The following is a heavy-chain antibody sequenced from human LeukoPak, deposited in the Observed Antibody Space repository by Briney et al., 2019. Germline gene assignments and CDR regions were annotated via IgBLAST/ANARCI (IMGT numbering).Heavy chain of an antibody. Sequence: GESLKISCKGSGYSFTSYWIGWVRQMPGKGLEWVGIIYPGDSDTRYSPSFQGQVTISADKSISTAYLQWSSLKASDTAMYYCARHLAQLVRGYYHYYMDVWGKGTTVTVSS. J-gene: IGHJ6*03. CDR1: GYSFTSYW. D-gene: IGHD6-6*01. V-gene: IGHV5-51*01. CDR2: IYPGDSDT. CDR3: ARHLAQLVRGYYHYYMDV.